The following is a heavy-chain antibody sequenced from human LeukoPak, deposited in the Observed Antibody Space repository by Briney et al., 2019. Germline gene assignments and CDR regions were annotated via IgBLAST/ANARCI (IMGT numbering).Heavy chain of an antibody. CDR2: INPKNGDT. V-gene: IGHV1-2*02. Sequence: ASVKVSCKPSGYTFTRYYIHWVGPAPGQGLEWMGWINPKNGDTKYAQKFQGKVTMTRDTSISTAYMELSRLRSDDSAVYYCATQRGSYLWGTDFDYWGQGTLVTVSS. D-gene: IGHD3-16*01. CDR1: GYTFTRYY. CDR3: ATQRGSYLWGTDFDY. J-gene: IGHJ4*02.